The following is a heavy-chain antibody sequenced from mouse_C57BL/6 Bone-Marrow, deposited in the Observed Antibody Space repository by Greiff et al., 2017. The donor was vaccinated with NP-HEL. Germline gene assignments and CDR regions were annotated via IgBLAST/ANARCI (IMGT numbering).Heavy chain of an antibody. D-gene: IGHD1-1*01. CDR2: ISYDGSN. V-gene: IGHV3-6*01. CDR3: AREGGYYGSPFAY. Sequence: ESGPGLVKPSQSLSLTCSVTGYSIISGYYWNWIRQFPGNTLEWMAYISYDGSNNYNPSLKNRISITRDISKNQFFLKLTSVTNEDTATYYCAREGGYYGSPFAYWGQGTLVTVSA. CDR1: GYSIISGYY. J-gene: IGHJ3*01.